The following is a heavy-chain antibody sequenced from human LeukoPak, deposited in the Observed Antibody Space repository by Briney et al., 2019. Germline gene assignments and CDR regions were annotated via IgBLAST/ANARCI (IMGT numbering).Heavy chain of an antibody. CDR2: INTNTGNP. J-gene: IGHJ3*02. CDR3: ARVSVYYYGSGSHPKDAFDI. D-gene: IGHD3-10*01. Sequence: ASVKVSCKASGYTFTSYAMNWVRQAPGQGLEWMGWINTNTGNPTYAQGFTGRFVFSLDTSVSTAYLQISSLKAEDTAVYYCARVSVYYYGSGSHPKDAFDIWGQGTMVTVSS. CDR1: GYTFTSYA. V-gene: IGHV7-4-1*02.